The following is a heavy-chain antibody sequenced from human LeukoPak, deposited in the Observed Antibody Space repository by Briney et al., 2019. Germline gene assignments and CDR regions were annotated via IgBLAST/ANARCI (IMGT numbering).Heavy chain of an antibody. CDR1: DFPVSDNY. CDR3: GGSGSYYTPSYY. J-gene: IGHJ4*02. V-gene: IGHV3-53*01. Sequence: PGGSLRLSCATSDFPVSDNYMSWVRQAPGRGLEWVSVISNDGVTDYADSVKGRFTTSRDDPNDTVFLQMSSLRPEDTAVYYCGGSGSYYTPSYYWGQGTLVTVSS. D-gene: IGHD3-10*01. CDR2: ISNDGVT.